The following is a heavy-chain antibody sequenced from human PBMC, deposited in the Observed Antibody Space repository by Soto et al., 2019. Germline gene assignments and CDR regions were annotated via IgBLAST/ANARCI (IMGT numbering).Heavy chain of an antibody. J-gene: IGHJ6*02. CDR3: ARAEGFPSANYYYYGMDV. V-gene: IGHV1-18*01. CDR2: ISAYNGNT. Sequence: ASVKVSCKASGYTFTSYGISWVRQAPGQGLEWMGWISAYNGNTNYAQKLQGRVTMTTDTSTSTAYMELRSLRSDDTAVYYCARAEGFPSANYYYYGMDVWGQGTTVTVSS. CDR1: GYTFTSYG.